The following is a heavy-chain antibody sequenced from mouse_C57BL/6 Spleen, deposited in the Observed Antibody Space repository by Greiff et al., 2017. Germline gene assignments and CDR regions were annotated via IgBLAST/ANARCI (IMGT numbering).Heavy chain of an antibody. Sequence: EVQLVESGGGLVKPGGSLKLSCAASGFTFSSYTMSWVRQTPEKRLEWVATISGGGGNTYYPDSVKGRFTISRDNAKNTLYLQMSSLRSEDTALYYCARVDYDEAYWGQGTLVTVSA. CDR3: ARVDYDEAY. D-gene: IGHD2-4*01. V-gene: IGHV5-9*01. CDR2: ISGGGGNT. J-gene: IGHJ3*01. CDR1: GFTFSSYT.